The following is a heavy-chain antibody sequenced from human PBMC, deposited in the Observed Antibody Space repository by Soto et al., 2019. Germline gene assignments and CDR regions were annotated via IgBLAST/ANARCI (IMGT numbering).Heavy chain of an antibody. CDR2: ISGSGGST. V-gene: IGHV3-23*01. J-gene: IGHJ5*02. CDR1: GFTFSSYA. Sequence: EVQLLESGGGLVQPGESLRLSCAASGFTFSSYAMSWVRQAPGKGLEWVSAISGSGGSTYYADSVKGRFTISRDNSKNTLYLQMNSLRAEDTAVYYCAKDFEYSRSSPPGGWFDPWGQGTLVTVSS. CDR3: AKDFEYSRSSPPGGWFDP. D-gene: IGHD6-6*01.